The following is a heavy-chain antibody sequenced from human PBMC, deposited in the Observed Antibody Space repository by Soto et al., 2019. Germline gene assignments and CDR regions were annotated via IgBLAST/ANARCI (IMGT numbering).Heavy chain of an antibody. CDR1: GYSFTNND. Sequence: ASVKVSCKASGYSFTNNDVTWVRQATGQGLEWMGWMNPGSGDTGYAQKFQGRVTMTRDISIATAYMELSSLRSDDTAIYYCARMATFGSLNWFDTWGQGTLVTVSS. V-gene: IGHV1-8*01. CDR2: MNPGSGDT. CDR3: ARMATFGSLNWFDT. D-gene: IGHD3-16*01. J-gene: IGHJ5*02.